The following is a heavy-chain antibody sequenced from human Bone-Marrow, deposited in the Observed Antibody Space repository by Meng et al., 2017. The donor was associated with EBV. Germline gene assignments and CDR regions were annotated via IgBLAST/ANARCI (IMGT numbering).Heavy chain of an antibody. CDR1: AGTFGSYA. V-gene: IGHV1-69*01. Sequence: GQLVQSGSVLKQMGSPVPVSCKASAGTFGSYAVTWLRQAPGQGLEWMGGIITLSGTATYAQLFHAPVTITPEEPPRTACIDLSTPCPPNTVVYHCARARDILTGPRRHWGQETLVTVSS. CDR3: ARARDILTGPRRH. D-gene: IGHD3-9*01. CDR2: IITLSGTA. J-gene: IGHJ4*02.